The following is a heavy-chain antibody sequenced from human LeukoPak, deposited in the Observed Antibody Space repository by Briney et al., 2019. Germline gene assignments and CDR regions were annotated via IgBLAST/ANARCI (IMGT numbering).Heavy chain of an antibody. V-gene: IGHV1-24*01. J-gene: IGHJ3*02. CDR1: GYTLTELS. Sequence: GASVKVSCKVSGYTLTELSMHWVRQAPGKGLEWMGGFDPEDGETIYAQKFQGRVTITADESTSTAYMELSSLRSEDTAVYYCAREVDAFDIWGQGTMVTVSS. CDR2: FDPEDGET. CDR3: AREVDAFDI.